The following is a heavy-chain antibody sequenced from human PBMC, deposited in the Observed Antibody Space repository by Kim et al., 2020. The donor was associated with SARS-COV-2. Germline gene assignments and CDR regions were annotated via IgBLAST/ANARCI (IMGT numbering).Heavy chain of an antibody. CDR1: GGSISSYY. V-gene: IGHV4-59*13. CDR3: ARDEFRDGYNIGIAV. Sequence: SETLSLTCTVSGGSISSYYWSWIRQPPGKGLEWIGYIYYSGSTNYNPSLKSRVTISVDTSKNQFSLKLSSVTAADTAVYYCARDEFRDGYNIGIAVWGQGALLTASS. D-gene: IGHD5-12*01. J-gene: IGHJ4*02. CDR2: IYYSGST.